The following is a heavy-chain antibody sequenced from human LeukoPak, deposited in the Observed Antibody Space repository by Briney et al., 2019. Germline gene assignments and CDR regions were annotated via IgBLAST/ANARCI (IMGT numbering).Heavy chain of an antibody. CDR1: GGSISSGGYY. CDR2: IYYSGST. CDR3: ARWEFSGYCLFDY. D-gene: IGHD3-22*01. J-gene: IGHJ4*02. V-gene: IGHV4-31*03. Sequence: PSQTLSLTCTVSGGSISSGGYYWSWIRQHPGKGLEWIGYIYYSGSTYYNPSLKSRVTISVDTSKNQFSLKLSSVTAADTAVYYCARWEFSGYCLFDYWGQGTLVTVSS.